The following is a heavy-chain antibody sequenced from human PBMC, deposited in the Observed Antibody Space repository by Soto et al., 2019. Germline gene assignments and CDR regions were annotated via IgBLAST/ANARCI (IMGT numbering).Heavy chain of an antibody. Sequence: GGSLRLSCAASGFTFSSYAMHWVRQAPGKGLEWVAVISYDGSNKYYADSVKGRFTISRDNSKNTLYLQMNSLRAEDTAVYYCARESGYVANYYYYGMDVWGQGTTVTAP. D-gene: IGHD5-12*01. CDR3: ARESGYVANYYYYGMDV. CDR2: ISYDGSNK. CDR1: GFTFSSYA. J-gene: IGHJ6*02. V-gene: IGHV3-30-3*01.